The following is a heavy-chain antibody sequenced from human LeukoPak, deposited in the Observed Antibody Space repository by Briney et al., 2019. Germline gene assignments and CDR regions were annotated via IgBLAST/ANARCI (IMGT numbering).Heavy chain of an antibody. CDR1: GGSISSGGYY. D-gene: IGHD6-13*01. CDR2: IYYSGST. V-gene: IGHV4-31*03. Sequence: SETLSLTCTVSGGSISSGGYYWSWIRQHPGKGLEWIGYIYYSGSTYYNPFLKSRVTISVDASKNQFSLKLSSVTAADTAVYYCASRIAAAGTIFDYWGQGTLVTVSS. J-gene: IGHJ4*02. CDR3: ASRIAAAGTIFDY.